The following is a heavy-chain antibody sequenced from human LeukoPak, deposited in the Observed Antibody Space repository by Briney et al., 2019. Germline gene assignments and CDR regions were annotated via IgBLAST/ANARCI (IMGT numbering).Heavy chain of an antibody. D-gene: IGHD3-16*01. CDR1: GGTFNNYA. V-gene: IGHV1-69*01. Sequence: SVKVSCKASGGTFNNYAISWVRQAPGQGLEWMGGIIPIFGTANYTQKFQGRVTITADESTSTAYMELSSLRSEDTAVYYCARAPREGLRPGGYYMDVWGKGTTVTVSS. CDR2: IIPIFGTA. CDR3: ARAPREGLRPGGYYMDV. J-gene: IGHJ6*03.